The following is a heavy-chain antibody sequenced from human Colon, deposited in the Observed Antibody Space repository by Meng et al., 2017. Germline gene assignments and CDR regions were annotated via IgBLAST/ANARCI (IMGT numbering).Heavy chain of an antibody. D-gene: IGHD5-24*01. Sequence: SETLSPTCTVSGGSIRSPDFYWGWIRQSPSAGLEWIGRIFHSGTTYYNPSLSSRLTISVDASKNQFYLRLNSVSAADTAVYYCVRRDGSARLYYWGQGTLVTVSS. CDR3: VRRDGSARLYY. J-gene: IGHJ4*02. V-gene: IGHV4-39*07. CDR1: GGSIRSPDFY. CDR2: IFHSGTT.